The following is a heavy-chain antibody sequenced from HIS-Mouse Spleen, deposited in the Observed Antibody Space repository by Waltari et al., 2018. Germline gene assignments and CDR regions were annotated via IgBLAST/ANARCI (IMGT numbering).Heavy chain of an antibody. CDR1: VRSISSSRYY. D-gene: IGHD5-12*01. CDR3: ARDGYSGYGHDAFDI. CDR2: IYYSGST. V-gene: IGHV4-39*07. J-gene: IGHJ3*02. Sequence: QLQLQESGPGLVKPSETLSPTCTVSVRSISSSRYYWGWIRQPPGKGLEWIGSIYYSGSTYYNPSLKSRVTISVDTSKNQFSLKLSSVTAADTAVYYCARDGYSGYGHDAFDIWGQGTMVTVSS.